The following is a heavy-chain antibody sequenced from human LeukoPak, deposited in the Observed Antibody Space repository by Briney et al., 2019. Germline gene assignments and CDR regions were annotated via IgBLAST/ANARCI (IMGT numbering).Heavy chain of an antibody. Sequence: ASVKVSCKASGYTFTIYGISWVRQAPGQGLEWMGWISAYNGNTNYAQKLQGRVTMTTDTSTSTAYMELRSLRSDDTAVYYCARVLTDYYYYGMDVWGQGTTVTVSS. D-gene: IGHD3-9*01. V-gene: IGHV1-18*01. CDR1: GYTFTIYG. CDR2: ISAYNGNT. J-gene: IGHJ6*02. CDR3: ARVLTDYYYYGMDV.